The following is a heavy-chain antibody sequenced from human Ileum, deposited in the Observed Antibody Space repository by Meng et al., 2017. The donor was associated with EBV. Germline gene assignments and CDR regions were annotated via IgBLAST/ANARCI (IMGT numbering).Heavy chain of an antibody. V-gene: IGHV4-34*01. CDR3: ARGIYTYGSSCFDY. Sequence: QVQLQQWGAGLLNPSETLSLTCAVYGGSFSGYYWTWIRQPPGKGLEWIGEINHSGSTNYNPSLKSRVTISVDKNQFSLKLSSVTAADTAVYYCARGIYTYGSSCFDYWGQGTLVTVSS. CDR2: INHSGST. CDR1: GGSFSGYY. D-gene: IGHD6-13*01. J-gene: IGHJ4*02.